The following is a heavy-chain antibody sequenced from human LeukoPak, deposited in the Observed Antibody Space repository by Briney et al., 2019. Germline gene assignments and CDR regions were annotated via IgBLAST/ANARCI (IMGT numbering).Heavy chain of an antibody. CDR1: GFTFKNYG. CDR3: AKDSSGSDPFDY. J-gene: IGHJ4*02. D-gene: IGHD1-26*01. CDR2: TRNVGNTI. Sequence: GGSLRLSCAASGFTFKNYGMRWVRQAPGKGLEWVAFTRNVGNTIYYADSVKGRFTISRDDSKNTLYLQMNSLRPEDTAVYYCAKDSSGSDPFDYWGQGTLVTVSS. V-gene: IGHV3-30*02.